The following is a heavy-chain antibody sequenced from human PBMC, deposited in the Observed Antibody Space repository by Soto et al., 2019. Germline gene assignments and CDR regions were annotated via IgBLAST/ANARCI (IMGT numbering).Heavy chain of an antibody. D-gene: IGHD6-19*01. J-gene: IGHJ5*02. V-gene: IGHV1-2*02. CDR1: GYTFTGYY. Sequence: ASVKVSCKASGYTFTGYYMHWVRPAPGQGLEWMGWINPNSGGTNYAQKFQGRVTMTRDTSISTAYMELSRLRSDDTAVYYCASQYSSGWYFDPWGQGTLVTVSS. CDR3: ASQYSSGWYFDP. CDR2: INPNSGGT.